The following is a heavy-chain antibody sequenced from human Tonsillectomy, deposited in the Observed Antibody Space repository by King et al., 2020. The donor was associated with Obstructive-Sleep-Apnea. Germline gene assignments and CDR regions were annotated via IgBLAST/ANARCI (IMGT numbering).Heavy chain of an antibody. CDR3: TREMGELLGFDF. Sequence: VQLQESGPGLVKPSETLSLTCAVSGYSITSGYYWGWIRPPPGKGLEWIASIYHTGNTYYNPSLKSRVIMSVDTSKNTFSLKLTSVTAADTAVYYCTREMGELLGFDFWGQGTLVTVSS. D-gene: IGHD1-7*01. V-gene: IGHV4-38-2*02. CDR2: IYHTGNT. CDR1: GYSITSGYY. J-gene: IGHJ4*02.